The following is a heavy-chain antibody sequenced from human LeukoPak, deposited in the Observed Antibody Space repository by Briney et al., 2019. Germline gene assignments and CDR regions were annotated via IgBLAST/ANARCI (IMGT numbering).Heavy chain of an antibody. CDR3: ARDRYSSSFDI. CDR2: IYYSGST. V-gene: IGHV4-59*11. J-gene: IGHJ6*04. CDR1: GGSISSHY. D-gene: IGHD6-6*01. Sequence: SETLSLTCTVSGGSISSHYWSWIRQPPGKGLEWIGYIYYSGSTNYNPSLKSRVTISVDTSKNQFSLKLSSVTAADTAVYYCARDRYSSSFDIWGKGTTVTVSS.